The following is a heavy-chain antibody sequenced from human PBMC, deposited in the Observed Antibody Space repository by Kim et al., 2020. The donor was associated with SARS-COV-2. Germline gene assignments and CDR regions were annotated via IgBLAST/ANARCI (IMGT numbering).Heavy chain of an antibody. Sequence: GGSLRISCAASGFTFETYGMHWVRQAPGKGLEGVAVISNDGSKNYHIDSVRGRFTSSRDNSNNTLYLQMNSLRAEDTAVSYCANSFLNCNRENCAFDIWGKGTMVTVSS. CDR1: GFTFETYG. V-gene: IGHV3-30*18. J-gene: IGHJ3*02. D-gene: IGHD2-15*01. CDR3: ANSFLNCNRENCAFDI. CDR2: ISNDGSKN.